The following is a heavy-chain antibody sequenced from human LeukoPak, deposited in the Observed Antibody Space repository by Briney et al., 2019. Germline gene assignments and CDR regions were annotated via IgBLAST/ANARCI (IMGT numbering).Heavy chain of an antibody. Sequence: ASVKVSCKASGYTFTSYAMHWVRQAPGQRLEWMGWINAGNGNTKYSQKFQGRVTITADESMSTAYMELSSLRSEDTAVYYCARGRPTGTAAWDFDYWGQGTLVTVSS. J-gene: IGHJ4*02. CDR2: INAGNGNT. CDR1: GYTFTSYA. D-gene: IGHD1-1*01. V-gene: IGHV1-3*01. CDR3: ARGRPTGTAAWDFDY.